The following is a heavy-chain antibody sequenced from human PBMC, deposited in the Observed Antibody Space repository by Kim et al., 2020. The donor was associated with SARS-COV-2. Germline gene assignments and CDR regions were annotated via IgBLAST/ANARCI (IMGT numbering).Heavy chain of an antibody. CDR3: ASVVRGVINNWFDP. D-gene: IGHD3-10*01. J-gene: IGHJ5*02. V-gene: IGHV3-30*15. Sequence: YADSVKGRFTISRENSKNTLYLRMSSLRAEDTALYYCASVVRGVINNWFDPWGQGTLVTVSS.